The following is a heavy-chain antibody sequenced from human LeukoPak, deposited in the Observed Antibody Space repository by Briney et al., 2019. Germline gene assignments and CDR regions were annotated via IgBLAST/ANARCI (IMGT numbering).Heavy chain of an antibody. V-gene: IGHV4-59*01. CDR1: GGSISGYY. D-gene: IGHD1-7*01. Sequence: SETLSLTCIVSGGSISGYYWSWIRQPPGRGLEWIGYISDTGTSIYNPSLKNRLSMLVDTSKNHFYLNLTSVTAADTAVYYCARTRTYLDYWGQGALVTVSS. CDR3: ARTRTYLDY. CDR2: ISDTGTS. J-gene: IGHJ4*02.